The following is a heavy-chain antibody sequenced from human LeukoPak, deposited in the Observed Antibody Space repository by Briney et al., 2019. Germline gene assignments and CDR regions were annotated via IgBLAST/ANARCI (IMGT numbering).Heavy chain of an antibody. Sequence: SETLSLTCTVSGDSITGSSYYWGWLRQPPGKGLEWIGSIVYSGSTYYNPSLKSRVTISVDTSTNHFSLRLSFVTAADTAVYYCARLDSAADGDYWGQGTLVTVSS. D-gene: IGHD6-13*01. V-gene: IGHV4-39*07. CDR2: IVYSGST. CDR3: ARLDSAADGDY. CDR1: GDSITGSSYY. J-gene: IGHJ4*02.